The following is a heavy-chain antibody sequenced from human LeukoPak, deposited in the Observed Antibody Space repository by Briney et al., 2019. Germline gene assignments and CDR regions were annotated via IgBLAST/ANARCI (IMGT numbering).Heavy chain of an antibody. CDR1: GFTFSKYW. J-gene: IGHJ4*02. Sequence: GGSLRLSCATSGFTFSKYWMNWVRQAPGKRLEWVANIKPDGSGKYYADSVKGRFTISRDNTKNSLFLQMNSLRAEDAAVYHCASENFGNWGQGTLVTVCS. D-gene: IGHD1-7*01. CDR3: ASENFGN. CDR2: IKPDGSGK. V-gene: IGHV3-7*05.